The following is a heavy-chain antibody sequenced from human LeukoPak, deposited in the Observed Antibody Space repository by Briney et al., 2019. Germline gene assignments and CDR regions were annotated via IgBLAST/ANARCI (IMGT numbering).Heavy chain of an antibody. CDR2: ISGNGGTT. D-gene: IGHD6-13*01. Sequence: QPGGSLRLSCVDSGFTSSSYAMSWVRQAPGGGLEWVSAISGNGGTTYYADSVKGRFTISRDNSKNTLYLQMNSLGAEDTAVFYCAKATTISAAGSHFVYWGQGTLVTVSS. CDR3: AKATTISAAGSHFVY. V-gene: IGHV3-23*01. CDR1: GFTSSSYA. J-gene: IGHJ4*02.